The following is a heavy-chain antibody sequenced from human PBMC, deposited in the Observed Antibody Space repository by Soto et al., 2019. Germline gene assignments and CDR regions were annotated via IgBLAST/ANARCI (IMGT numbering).Heavy chain of an antibody. V-gene: IGHV1-46*03. Sequence: QVQLVQSGAEVKKPGASVKVSCKASGYNFTSYYMHWVRQAPGQGLEWMGIIDPSGGSTSYAQKFQGRVSMTRDTCTSTVYMDLSSLRSEDTAVYYCARDLTGGPTYYDFWSGYSPVDYWGLGTLVTVSS. D-gene: IGHD3-3*01. J-gene: IGHJ4*02. CDR3: ARDLTGGPTYYDFWSGYSPVDY. CDR2: IDPSGGST. CDR1: GYNFTSYY.